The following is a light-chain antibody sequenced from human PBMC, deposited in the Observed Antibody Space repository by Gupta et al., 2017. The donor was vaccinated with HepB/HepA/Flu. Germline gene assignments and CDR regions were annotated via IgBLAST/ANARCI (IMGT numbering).Light chain of an antibody. Sequence: VLPQSPAPLAVSLGERATIHCKSSQSIVYSSDNENYYSWNQKKPGQPTKLLNYWASARESGVPDRFSSSWSGTYFTLTISSLQAEDVAVYCCQQNNSWITFGQGTRLEIK. CDR3: QQNNSWIT. CDR1: QSIVYSSDNENY. V-gene: IGKV4-1*01. CDR2: WAS. J-gene: IGKJ5*01.